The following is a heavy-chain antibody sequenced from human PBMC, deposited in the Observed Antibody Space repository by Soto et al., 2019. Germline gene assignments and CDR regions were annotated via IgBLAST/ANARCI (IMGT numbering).Heavy chain of an antibody. J-gene: IGHJ6*02. V-gene: IGHV1-69*01. CDR3: ARVPSRRQLSPPYYYCYYGMDV. Sequence: QVQLVQSGAEVKKPGSSVKVSCKASGGTFSSYAISWVRQAPGQGLEWMGGSIPIFGTANYAQKFQGRVTITADESTSTAYMELSSLRSEDTAVYYCARVPSRRQLSPPYYYCYYGMDVWGQGTTVTVSS. D-gene: IGHD5-18*01. CDR2: SIPIFGTA. CDR1: GGTFSSYA.